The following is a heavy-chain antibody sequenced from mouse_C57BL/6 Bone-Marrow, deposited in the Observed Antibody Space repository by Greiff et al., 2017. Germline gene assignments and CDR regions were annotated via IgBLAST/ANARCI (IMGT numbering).Heavy chain of an antibody. J-gene: IGHJ4*01. Sequence: QVQLQQPGAELVKPGASVKLSCKASGYTFTSYWMHWVKQRPGQGLEWIGMIHPNSGSTNYNEKFKSKATLTVDKSSSTAYMQLSNLTSEDSAVYYCAREGDGYSYAMDYWGQGTSVTVSS. CDR1: GYTFTSYW. CDR3: AREGDGYSYAMDY. V-gene: IGHV1-64*01. D-gene: IGHD2-3*01. CDR2: IHPNSGST.